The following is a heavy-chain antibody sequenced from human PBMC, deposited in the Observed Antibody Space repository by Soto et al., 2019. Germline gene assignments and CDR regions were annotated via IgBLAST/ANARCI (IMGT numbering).Heavy chain of an antibody. CDR3: ARTMITFGGVIVPLDY. CDR1: GGSISSYY. J-gene: IGHJ4*02. V-gene: IGHV4-59*01. Sequence: PSETLSLTCTVSGGSISSYYWSWIRQPPGKGLEWIGYIYYSGSTNYNPSLKSRVTISVDTSKNQFSLKLSSVTAADTAVYYCARTMITFGGVIVPLDYWGQGTLVTVSS. D-gene: IGHD3-16*02. CDR2: IYYSGST.